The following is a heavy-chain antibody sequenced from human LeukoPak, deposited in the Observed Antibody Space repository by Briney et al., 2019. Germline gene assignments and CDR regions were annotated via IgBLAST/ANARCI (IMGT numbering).Heavy chain of an antibody. V-gene: IGHV4-61*02. CDR2: IYSSGST. CDR3: ARATYLPAATGRWFDP. J-gene: IGHJ5*02. D-gene: IGHD2-2*01. CDR1: GVSISSGSYY. Sequence: SQTLSLTCTVSGVSISSGSYYWSCIRQPAGKGLEWIVSIYSSGSTNYNPSLKSRVTISVDTSKNQFSLKLSSVTAADTAVYYCARATYLPAATGRWFDPWGQGTLVTVSS.